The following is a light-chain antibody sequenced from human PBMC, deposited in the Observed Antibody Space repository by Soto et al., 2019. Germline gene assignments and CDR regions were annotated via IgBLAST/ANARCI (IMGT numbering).Light chain of an antibody. CDR1: QDISTW. V-gene: IGKV1-12*01. J-gene: IGKJ4*01. CDR2: TAS. Sequence: IQMTQSPSSVSASVGDRVTITCRASQDISTWLAWFQQKPGEAPRLLIYTASSLHSGVPSRLSGSGSGTDFTLTISSLQPEDFASYYCQQGNSFPLTFGGGTKVEIK. CDR3: QQGNSFPLT.